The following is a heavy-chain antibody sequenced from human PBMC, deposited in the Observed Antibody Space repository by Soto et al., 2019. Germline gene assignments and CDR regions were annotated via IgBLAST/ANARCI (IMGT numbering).Heavy chain of an antibody. CDR3: ARLYCGGGYCYHVNLFDY. CDR2: IYHSGST. V-gene: IGHV4-38-2*01. Sequence: PSETLSLTCAVSGYSISSGYYWGWIRQPPGKGLEWIGSIYHSGSTYYNPSLKSRVTISVDTSKNQFSLKLSSVTAADTAVYYCARLYCGGGYCYHVNLFDYWGQGTLVTVSS. J-gene: IGHJ4*02. CDR1: GYSISSGYY. D-gene: IGHD2-15*01.